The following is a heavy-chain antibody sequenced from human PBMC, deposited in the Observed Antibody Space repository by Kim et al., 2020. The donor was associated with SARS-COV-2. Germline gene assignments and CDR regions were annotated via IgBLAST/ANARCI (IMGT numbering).Heavy chain of an antibody. CDR3: ARDPNSHYVGAFEM. J-gene: IGHJ3*02. D-gene: IGHD4-4*01. Sequence: YADSVKGRITISRDNARNTLYLQMNSLKVKDTDGYYCARDPNSHYVGAFEMWSQGTMVTVSS. V-gene: IGHV3-23*01.